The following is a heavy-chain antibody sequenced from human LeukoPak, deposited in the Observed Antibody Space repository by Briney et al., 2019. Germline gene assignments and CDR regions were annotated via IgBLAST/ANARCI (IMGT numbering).Heavy chain of an antibody. D-gene: IGHD3-10*01. CDR1: GGSFSGYY. V-gene: IGHV4-34*01. Sequence: SETLSLTCAVYGGSFSGYYWSWIRQPPGKGLEWIGEINHSGSTNYNPSLKSRVTISVDTSKNQFSLKLSSATAADTAVYYCARGRITMVRGVTTTYYFDYWGQGTLVTVSS. CDR2: INHSGST. CDR3: ARGRITMVRGVTTTYYFDY. J-gene: IGHJ4*02.